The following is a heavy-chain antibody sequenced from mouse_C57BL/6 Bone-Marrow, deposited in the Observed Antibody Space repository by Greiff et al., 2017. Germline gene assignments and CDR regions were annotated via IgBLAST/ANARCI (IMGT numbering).Heavy chain of an antibody. Sequence: EVQGVESGEGLVKPGGSLKLSCAASGFTFSSYAMSWVRQTPEKRLEWVAYISSGGEYIYYADTVKGRFTISRDNARNTLYLQMSSLKSEDTAMYYCTRDYYGSSWFAYWGQGTLVTVSA. D-gene: IGHD1-1*01. V-gene: IGHV5-9-1*02. CDR1: GFTFSSYA. CDR3: TRDYYGSSWFAY. CDR2: ISSGGEYI. J-gene: IGHJ3*01.